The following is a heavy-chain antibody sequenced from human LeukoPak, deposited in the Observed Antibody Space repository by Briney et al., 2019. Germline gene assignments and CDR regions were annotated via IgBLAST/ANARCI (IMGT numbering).Heavy chain of an antibody. CDR1: GGSISSSY. J-gene: IGHJ6*03. D-gene: IGHD3-10*01. CDR3: ARSFDSAYYYMDV. V-gene: IGHV4-59*08. CDR2: VSHSGDT. Sequence: SETLSLTCTVSGGSISSSYWSWIRQPPGKGPDWIGYVSHSGDTNYKPSLKSRVTISVDTSKRQFSLKLSSVTAADTAVYYCARSFDSAYYYMDVGGKGTTVTVS.